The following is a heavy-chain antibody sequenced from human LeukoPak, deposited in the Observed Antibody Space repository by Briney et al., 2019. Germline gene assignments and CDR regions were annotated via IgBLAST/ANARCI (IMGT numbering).Heavy chain of an antibody. CDR2: IYTSGST. CDR3: AREGLYDILTGYYNVRGPTLYYFDY. J-gene: IGHJ4*02. Sequence: PSETLSLTCTVSGGSISSYYWSWIRQPAGKGLEWIGRIYTSGSTNYNPSLKSRVTMSVDTSKNQFSLKLSSVTAADTAVYYCAREGLYDILTGYYNVRGPTLYYFDYWGQGTLVTVSS. D-gene: IGHD3-9*01. V-gene: IGHV4-4*07. CDR1: GGSISSYY.